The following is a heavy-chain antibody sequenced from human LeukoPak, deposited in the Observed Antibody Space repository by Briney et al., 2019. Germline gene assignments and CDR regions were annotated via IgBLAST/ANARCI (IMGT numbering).Heavy chain of an antibody. V-gene: IGHV3-30*02. D-gene: IGHD5/OR15-5a*01. CDR1: GFNFSTYD. Sequence: GGSLRLSCGASGFNFSTYDMHWVRQAPGKGLEWLAFIWYDGSKKFYTDSVKGRFTISRDDSKNTLYLQINSLRAEDTAVYYCAKGPKQLLVRRSVWSYMDVWGKGTTVTIS. J-gene: IGHJ6*03. CDR2: IWYDGSKK. CDR3: AKGPKQLLVRRSVWSYMDV.